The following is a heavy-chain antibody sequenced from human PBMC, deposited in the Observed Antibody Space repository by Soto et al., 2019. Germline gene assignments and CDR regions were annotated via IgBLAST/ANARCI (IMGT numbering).Heavy chain of an antibody. Sequence: AGSLRLSCAASGFTFSSYAISWVRQAPGKGMEWVAAISGSGGSTYYADSVKGRFTISRDNSKNTLYLQMNSLRAEDAAVYYCARDLVGSNADYFDYWGQGTLVTVSS. D-gene: IGHD2-15*01. CDR2: ISGSGGST. CDR1: GFTFSSYA. CDR3: ARDLVGSNADYFDY. J-gene: IGHJ4*02. V-gene: IGHV3-23*01.